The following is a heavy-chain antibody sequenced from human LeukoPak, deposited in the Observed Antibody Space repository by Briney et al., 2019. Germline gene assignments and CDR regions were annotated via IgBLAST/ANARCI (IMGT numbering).Heavy chain of an antibody. CDR3: ARAPSMVRGVPNWFDP. V-gene: IGHV1-69*06. CDR2: IIPIFGTA. D-gene: IGHD3-10*01. J-gene: IGHJ5*02. Sequence: SVKVSCKASGDSFSSCVFSWVRQVPGQGLEWMGGIIPIFGTANYAQKLQGRVTITADMSATTVYLEVSSLRSDDTAVYFCARAPSMVRGVPNWFDPWGQGTLITVSS. CDR1: GDSFSSCV.